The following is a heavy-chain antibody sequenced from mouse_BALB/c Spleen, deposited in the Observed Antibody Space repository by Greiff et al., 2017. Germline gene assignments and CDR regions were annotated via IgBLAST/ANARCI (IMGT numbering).Heavy chain of an antibody. Sequence: EVQLQESGPGLVKPSQSLSLTCTVTGYSITSDYAWNWIRQFPGNKLEWMGYISYSGSTSYNPSLKSRISITRDTSKNQFFLQLNSVTTEDTATYYCARWGDGYYAYWGQGTLVTVSA. V-gene: IGHV3-2*02. D-gene: IGHD2-3*01. CDR1: GYSITSDYA. CDR3: ARWGDGYYAY. CDR2: ISYSGST. J-gene: IGHJ3*01.